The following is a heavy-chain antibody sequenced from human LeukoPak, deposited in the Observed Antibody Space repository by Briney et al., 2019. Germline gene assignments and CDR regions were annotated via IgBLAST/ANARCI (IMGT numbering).Heavy chain of an antibody. Sequence: ASVKVSCKASGYTFTSYDINWVRQATGQGLEWMGWMNPNSGNTGHAQKFQGRVTMTRNTSISTAYMELSSLRSEDTAVYYCARGVVPAARDNWFDPWGQGTLVTVSS. CDR1: GYTFTSYD. D-gene: IGHD2-2*01. CDR2: MNPNSGNT. J-gene: IGHJ5*02. CDR3: ARGVVPAARDNWFDP. V-gene: IGHV1-8*01.